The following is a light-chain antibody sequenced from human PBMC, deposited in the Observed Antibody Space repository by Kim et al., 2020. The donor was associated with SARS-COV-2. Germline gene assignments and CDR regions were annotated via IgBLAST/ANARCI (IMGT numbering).Light chain of an antibody. CDR3: SSSTTTNTEV. J-gene: IGLJ1*01. CDR1: NSDVGAYNF. CDR2: DVN. V-gene: IGLV2-14*03. Sequence: QSALTQPASVSGSPGQSITISCSGTNSDVGAYNFVSWYQQHPDKAPKLLIYDVNIRPSGISDRFSGSKSGNAATLTISGLQAEDEADYYCSSSTTTNTEVFGTGTKVTVL.